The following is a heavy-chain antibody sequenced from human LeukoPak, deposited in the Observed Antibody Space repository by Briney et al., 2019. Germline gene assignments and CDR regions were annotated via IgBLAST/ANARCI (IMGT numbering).Heavy chain of an antibody. Sequence: KPSETLSLTCTVSGGSIGSYYWSWIRQPPGKGLEWSGYIYYSGSTNYNPSLKSRVTISVDTSKNQLSLKLSSVTAADTAVYYCARESRVTTVFDYWGQGTLVTVSS. V-gene: IGHV4-59*01. J-gene: IGHJ4*02. CDR1: GGSIGSYY. CDR2: IYYSGST. D-gene: IGHD4-17*01. CDR3: ARESRVTTVFDY.